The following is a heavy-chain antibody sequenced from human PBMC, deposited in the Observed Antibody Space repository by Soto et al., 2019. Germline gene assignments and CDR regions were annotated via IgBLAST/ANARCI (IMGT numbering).Heavy chain of an antibody. CDR3: ARAVVEWSHVSGYYYYYMDV. Sequence: SETLSLTCTVSGGSISSYYWSWIRQPPGKGLEWIGYIYYSGSTNYNPSLKSRVTISVDTSKNQFSLKLSSVTAADTAVYYCARAVVEWSHVSGYYYYYMDVWGKGTTVTVSS. CDR1: GGSISSYY. CDR2: IYYSGST. J-gene: IGHJ6*03. D-gene: IGHD3-3*01. V-gene: IGHV4-59*01.